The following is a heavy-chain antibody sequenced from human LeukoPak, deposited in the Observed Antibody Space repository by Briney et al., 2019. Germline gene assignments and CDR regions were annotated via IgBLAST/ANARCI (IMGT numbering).Heavy chain of an antibody. V-gene: IGHV1-69*04. CDR1: GGTFSSYA. Sequence: SVKVSCKASGGTFSSYAISWVRQAPGQGLEWMGRIIPILGIANYAQKFQGRVTITADKSTSTAYTELSSLRSEDTAVYYCAIDRAILNITPINIDYWGQGTLVTVSS. CDR2: IIPILGIA. D-gene: IGHD1/OR15-1a*01. J-gene: IGHJ4*02. CDR3: AIDRAILNITPINIDY.